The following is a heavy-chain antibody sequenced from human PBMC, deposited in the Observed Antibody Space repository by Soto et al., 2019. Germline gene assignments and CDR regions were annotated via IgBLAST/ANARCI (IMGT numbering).Heavy chain of an antibody. CDR3: ARDQGSHPGD. Sequence: QVQLQESGPGLVRPSGTVSLTCAVSGLSISSDNWWSWVRQPPGKGLEWIGEIHHSWSTNYNPSLKSRVTMSVFPSKDLFSLTLNSVTAADTAFYYCARDQGSHPGDWGQGTLVSVSS. D-gene: IGHD6-13*01. V-gene: IGHV4-4*02. CDR1: GLSISSDNW. CDR2: IHHSWST. J-gene: IGHJ4*02.